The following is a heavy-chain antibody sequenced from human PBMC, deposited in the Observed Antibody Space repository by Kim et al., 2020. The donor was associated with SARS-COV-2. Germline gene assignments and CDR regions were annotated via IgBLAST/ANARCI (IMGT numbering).Heavy chain of an antibody. CDR2: IHYSGNT. J-gene: IGHJ4*02. CDR1: GVSISSSSYY. Sequence: SETLSLTCTVSGVSISSSSYYWGWVRQPPGKGLEWIGSIHYSGNTYYNPSLKRRLTMSVDTSKNQFSLKVNSVTIADTAVYFCVTAKGTGHFDSWGQGTLVTVSS. D-gene: IGHD2-8*02. CDR3: VTAKGTGHFDS. V-gene: IGHV4-39*01.